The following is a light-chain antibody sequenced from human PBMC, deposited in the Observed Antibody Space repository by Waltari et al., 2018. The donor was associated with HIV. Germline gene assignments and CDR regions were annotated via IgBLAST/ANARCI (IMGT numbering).Light chain of an antibody. CDR2: SNK. J-gene: IGLJ3*02. CDR3: AAWHDSLNGSWV. V-gene: IGLV1-44*01. CDR1: SSKIGSNT. Sequence: QSVLTQPPSASGTPGQRVTIPCSGSSSKIGSNTVNWYQQLPGTAPKLLIYSNKQRPSGVPGRFSGSKSGTSASLAISGLQSEDEADYYCAAWHDSLNGSWVFGGGTKLTVL.